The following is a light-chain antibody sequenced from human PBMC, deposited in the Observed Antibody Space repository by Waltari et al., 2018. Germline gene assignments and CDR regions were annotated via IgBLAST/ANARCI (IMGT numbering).Light chain of an antibody. V-gene: IGKV1-16*01. CDR3: QQYQDYPHT. CDR1: QDIGDF. CDR2: AES. J-gene: IGKJ4*01. Sequence: DIQMTHSPSSLTASVGDRVTITCRASQDIGDFLVWFQQRPGTAPKSLIYAESTLQGGVPSRFSGSGSGTDFTLTISSLQPEDSGTYYCQQYQDYPHTFGGGTRVEVK.